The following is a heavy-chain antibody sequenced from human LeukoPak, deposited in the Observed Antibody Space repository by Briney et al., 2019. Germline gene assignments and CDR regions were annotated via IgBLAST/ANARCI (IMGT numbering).Heavy chain of an antibody. D-gene: IGHD3-3*01. Sequence: PGGSLRLSCAASGFTFNNYAMTWVCQAPGQGLEWVSAIRSSGATTYYADSVKGRFTISRDNSKNTVFLQMNSLRAEDTAIYYCTKARDDYGVDTIDSWGQGTLVTVSS. V-gene: IGHV3-23*01. CDR3: TKARDDYGVDTIDS. J-gene: IGHJ4*02. CDR1: GFTFNNYA. CDR2: IRSSGATT.